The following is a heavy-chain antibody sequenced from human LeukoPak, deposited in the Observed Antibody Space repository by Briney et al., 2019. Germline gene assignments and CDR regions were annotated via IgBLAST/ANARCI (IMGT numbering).Heavy chain of an antibody. CDR2: IYPGDSDT. D-gene: IGHD5-18*01. Sequence: GESLKISCKGSGYIFSNYWIGWVRQMPGKGLEWMGIIYPGDSDTTYSPSFQGQVTISVDKSISTAYLHWSSLKASDTAMYYCARPLGYSHTRFDYWGQGTLVTVSS. V-gene: IGHV5-51*01. CDR1: GYIFSNYW. CDR3: ARPLGYSHTRFDY. J-gene: IGHJ4*02.